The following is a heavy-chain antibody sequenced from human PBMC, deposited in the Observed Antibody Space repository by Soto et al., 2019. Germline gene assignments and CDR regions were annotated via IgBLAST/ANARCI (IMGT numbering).Heavy chain of an antibody. Sequence: VHMVESGGGVVQPGKSLRLSCETSGFTFKFYGMHWVRQAPGKGLECVAVISHDGNTHYYADSVKGRFTISRDNSKNPLYLLMNSLRLDDSSTYYCAKDRGGDCPDNSCYFGADYWGQGALVTVSS. CDR3: AKDRGGDCPDNSCYFGADY. D-gene: IGHD2-2*01. CDR2: ISHDGNTH. V-gene: IGHV3-30*18. CDR1: GFTFKFYG. J-gene: IGHJ4*02.